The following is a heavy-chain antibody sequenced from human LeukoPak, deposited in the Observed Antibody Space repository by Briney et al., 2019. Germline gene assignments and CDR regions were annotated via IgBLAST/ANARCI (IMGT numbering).Heavy chain of an antibody. V-gene: IGHV1-69*17. Sequence: SVKVSFTASGGTFTIYAICWGRQGPGPGLEWMGRIIPIFGIANYEQKFQGRVTLTADKSTSTAYMELSSLRSEDTAVYYCARDLGYGSGSYFPNWFDPWGQGTLVTVSS. J-gene: IGHJ5*02. CDR2: IIPIFGIA. D-gene: IGHD3-10*01. CDR3: ARDLGYGSGSYFPNWFDP. CDR1: GGTFTIYA.